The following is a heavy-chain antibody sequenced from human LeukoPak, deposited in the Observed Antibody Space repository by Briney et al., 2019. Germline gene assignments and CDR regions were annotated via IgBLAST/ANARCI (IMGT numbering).Heavy chain of an antibody. V-gene: IGHV3-15*01. CDR1: GFTFSNAW. Sequence: PGGSLRLSCAASGFTFSNAWMSWVRQAPGKGLEWVGRIKSKTDGGTTDYAAPVKGRFTISRDDSKNTLYLQMNSLKTEDTAVYYCTTERGYCSSTNCVGAFDIWGQGTMVTVSS. D-gene: IGHD2-2*01. CDR3: TTERGYCSSTNCVGAFDI. CDR2: IKSKTDGGTT. J-gene: IGHJ3*02.